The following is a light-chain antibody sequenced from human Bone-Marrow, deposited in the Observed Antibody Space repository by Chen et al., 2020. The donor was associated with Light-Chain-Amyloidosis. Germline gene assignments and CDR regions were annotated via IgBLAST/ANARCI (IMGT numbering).Light chain of an antibody. V-gene: IGKV1-39*01. CDR2: PAS. CDR1: ESVNRV. J-gene: IGKJ1*01. CDR3: QQTYSSPWT. Sequence: DIQMSQSPSSLSASVGVRVTLTCRPSESVNRVLHWYQQKPGKAPNLLIFPASILHTGVPSRFRGSGSGTDFSLTITSLQPEDFATYYCQQTYSSPWTFGPGTKVEIK.